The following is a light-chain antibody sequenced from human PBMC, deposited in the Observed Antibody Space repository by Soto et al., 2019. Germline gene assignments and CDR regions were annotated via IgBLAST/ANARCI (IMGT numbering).Light chain of an antibody. J-gene: IGKJ4*01. CDR2: DSS. CDR1: QNVGGY. Sequence: EIVLTQSPATPSLSPGERATLSCRASQNVGGYLAWYQQKPGQAPRLLIPDSSNRAAGIPARFSGIGSWTDFTLTISSLEPEDFPVYYCQQRNSWPLTFGGGTKVDIK. CDR3: QQRNSWPLT. V-gene: IGKV3-11*01.